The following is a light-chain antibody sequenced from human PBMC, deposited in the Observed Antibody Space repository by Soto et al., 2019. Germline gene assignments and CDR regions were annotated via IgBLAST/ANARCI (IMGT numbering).Light chain of an antibody. CDR1: SGSVSTSYY. J-gene: IGLJ2*01. CDR2: STN. Sequence: QAVVTQEPSFSVSPGGTVTLTCGLSSGSVSTSYYPSWYQQTPGQAPRTLIYSTNTRSSGVPDRFSGSILGNKAALTITGAQADDESDYYCVPYIGSVVFGGGTKLTVL. V-gene: IGLV8-61*01. CDR3: VPYIGSVV.